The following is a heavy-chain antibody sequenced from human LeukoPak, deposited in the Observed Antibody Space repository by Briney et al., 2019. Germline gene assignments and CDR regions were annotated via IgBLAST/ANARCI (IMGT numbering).Heavy chain of an antibody. V-gene: IGHV3-23*01. J-gene: IGHJ5*02. D-gene: IGHD4-17*01. CDR2: ISGSGGST. Sequence: GGSLRLSCAASGFTFSNYAMSWVRQAPGKGLEWVSAISGSGGSTYDADSVKGRFTISRDTSRNTLYLQINSLRVEDTAVYYCIVFGDSNHWGQGTLVTVSS. CDR1: GFTFSNYA. CDR3: IVFGDSNH.